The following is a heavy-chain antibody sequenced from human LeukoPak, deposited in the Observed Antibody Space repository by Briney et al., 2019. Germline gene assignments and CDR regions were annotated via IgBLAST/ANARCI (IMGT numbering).Heavy chain of an antibody. V-gene: IGHV1-46*01. CDR3: ARDFVLGYCSGGSCYSIAYYGMDV. J-gene: IGHJ6*02. D-gene: IGHD2-15*01. Sequence: ASVKVSCKASGYTFTSYYMHWVRQAPGQGLEWMGIINPSGGSTSYAQKFQGRVTMTRDTSTSTVYMELSSLRSEDTAVYYCARDFVLGYCSGGSCYSIAYYGMDVWGQGTTVTVSS. CDR2: INPSGGST. CDR1: GYTFTSYY.